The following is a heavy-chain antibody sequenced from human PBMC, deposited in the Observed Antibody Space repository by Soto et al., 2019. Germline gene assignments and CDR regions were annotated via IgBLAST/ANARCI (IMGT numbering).Heavy chain of an antibody. CDR3: FGVLAATLDY. D-gene: IGHD2-21*02. V-gene: IGHV4-39*01. Sequence: SETLSLTCSVSGGSVRNTNDRGWWIRQPPGKGLEWIGTLYYRGATDYNPSLKSRVTISVDTSKNQLSLNLSSVTAADTAVYYSFGVLAATLDYGGQGTLVTVS. J-gene: IGHJ4*01. CDR2: LYYRGAT. CDR1: GGSVRNTNDR.